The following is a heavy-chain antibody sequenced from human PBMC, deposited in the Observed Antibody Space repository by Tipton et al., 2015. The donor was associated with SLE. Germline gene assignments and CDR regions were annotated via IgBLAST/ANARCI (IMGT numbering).Heavy chain of an antibody. CDR3: ARGLQAFFGGDCPFDL. Sequence: TLSLTCTVSGGSIGTHYWSWIRQSAVKGLEYIGRIYAGGTTNYHPPLKSRVTMSVDTSKHQFSLTLRSVTAADTAIYYCARGLQAFFGGDCPFDLWGQGTLVPVSS. CDR2: IYAGGTT. J-gene: IGHJ5*02. CDR1: GGSIGTHY. V-gene: IGHV4-4*07. D-gene: IGHD2-21*02.